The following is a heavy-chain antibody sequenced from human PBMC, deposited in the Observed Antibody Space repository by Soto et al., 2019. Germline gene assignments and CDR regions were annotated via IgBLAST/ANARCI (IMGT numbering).Heavy chain of an antibody. CDR3: AREGTIVVVVAESYYYYGMDV. D-gene: IGHD2-15*01. CDR1: GGTFSSYA. V-gene: IGHV1-69*13. Sequence: GASVKVSCKASGGTFSSYAISWVRQAPGQGLEWMGGIIPIFGTANYAQKFRGRVTITADESTSTAYTELSSLRSEDTAVYYCAREGTIVVVVAESYYYYGMDVWGQGTTVTVSS. CDR2: IIPIFGTA. J-gene: IGHJ6*02.